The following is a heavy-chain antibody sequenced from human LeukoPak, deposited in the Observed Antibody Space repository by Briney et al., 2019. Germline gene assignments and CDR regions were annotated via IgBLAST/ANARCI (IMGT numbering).Heavy chain of an antibody. Sequence: GGSLRLSCAASGFTFSSNAMSWVRQAPGKGLEWVSLISGSGLHTFYAASVEGRFTVSRDNTKNTMYLQMNTLRAEDTAIYYCARRKFYRLGKKKEPNWFDSWGQGTLVTVSS. CDR2: ISGSGLHT. J-gene: IGHJ5*01. CDR3: ARRKFYRLGKKKEPNWFDS. CDR1: GFTFSSNA. V-gene: IGHV3-23*01. D-gene: IGHD3-16*01.